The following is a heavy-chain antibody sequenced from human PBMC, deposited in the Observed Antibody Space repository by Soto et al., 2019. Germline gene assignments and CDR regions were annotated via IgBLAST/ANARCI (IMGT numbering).Heavy chain of an antibody. CDR1: GGSISDYY. J-gene: IGHJ4*02. Sequence: SETLSLTCTVSGGSISDYYWSWIRQPAGKGLEWIGRVYTSGNTNYNPPLKSRVTMSVATSKSQFSLKRSSVTAADTAVYFCARSGGIFNFDYWGQGTLVTVSS. V-gene: IGHV4-4*07. D-gene: IGHD1-26*01. CDR2: VYTSGNT. CDR3: ARSGGIFNFDY.